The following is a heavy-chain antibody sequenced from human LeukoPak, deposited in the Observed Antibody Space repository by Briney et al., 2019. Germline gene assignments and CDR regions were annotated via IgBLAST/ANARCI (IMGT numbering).Heavy chain of an antibody. CDR1: GYSFTNYW. V-gene: IGHV5-10-1*01. Sequence: GESPRISCKGSGYSFTNYWITWVRQMPGKGLEWLGRIDPTDSYTNYSPSFQGHVTISADKSISTAYLQWSSLKTSTTAMYYCARHYGSGSPLDHWGQGTLVTVSS. CDR2: IDPTDSYT. J-gene: IGHJ4*02. D-gene: IGHD3-10*01. CDR3: ARHYGSGSPLDH.